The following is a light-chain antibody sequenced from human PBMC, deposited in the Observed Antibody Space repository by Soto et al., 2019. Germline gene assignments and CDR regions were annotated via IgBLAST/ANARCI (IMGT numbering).Light chain of an antibody. J-gene: IGLJ2*01. V-gene: IGLV2-8*01. CDR3: STFAGSPVV. CDR2: EVS. Sequence: QSALTQPPSASGSLGQSVTIPCTGTSSDVGDYNYVSWYQQHPGKVPKLMIYEVSKRLSGVPDRFSGSKSGNTASLTVSGLQAEEEADYYCSTFAGSPVVFGGGTKLTVL. CDR1: SSDVGDYNY.